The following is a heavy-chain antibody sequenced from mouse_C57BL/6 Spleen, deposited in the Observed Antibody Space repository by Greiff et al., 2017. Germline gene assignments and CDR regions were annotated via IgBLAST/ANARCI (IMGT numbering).Heavy chain of an antibody. CDR2: IDPSDSDT. D-gene: IGHD2-3*01. J-gene: IGHJ2*01. Sequence: QVQLQQPGAELVRPGSSVKLSCKASGYTFTSYWMHWVKQRPIQGLEWIGNIDPSDSDTHYNQKFKDKATLTVDKSSSTAYMQLSSLTSEDSAVYCCARSGLLDFDYWGQGTTLTVSS. CDR3: ARSGLLDFDY. CDR1: GYTFTSYW. V-gene: IGHV1-52*01.